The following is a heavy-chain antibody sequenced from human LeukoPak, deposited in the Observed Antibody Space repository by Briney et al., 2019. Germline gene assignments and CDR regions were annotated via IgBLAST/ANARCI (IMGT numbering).Heavy chain of an antibody. CDR1: GFTFSDYY. Sequence: GGSLRLSCAASGFTFSDYYMSWIRQAPGKGLEWVSYISSSGSTIYYADSVKGRFTISRDNAKNSLYLQMNSLRAEDTAVYYCASSAYHDVLPLPSYFDNWGQGTLVTVSS. V-gene: IGHV3-11*04. J-gene: IGHJ4*02. D-gene: IGHD3-9*01. CDR3: ASSAYHDVLPLPSYFDN. CDR2: ISSSGSTI.